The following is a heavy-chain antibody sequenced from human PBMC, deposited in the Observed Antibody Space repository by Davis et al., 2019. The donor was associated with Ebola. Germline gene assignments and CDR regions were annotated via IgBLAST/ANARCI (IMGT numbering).Heavy chain of an antibody. D-gene: IGHD3-10*01. CDR2: INPNSGGT. J-gene: IGHJ5*02. Sequence: ASVKVSCKASGYTFTGHYMHWVRQAPGQGLEWMGWINPNSGGTNYAQKFQGRVTMTRDTSISTAYMELSRLRSDDTAVYYCASVMYYYSWFDPWGQGTLVTVSS. V-gene: IGHV1-2*02. CDR1: GYTFTGHY. CDR3: ASVMYYYSWFDP.